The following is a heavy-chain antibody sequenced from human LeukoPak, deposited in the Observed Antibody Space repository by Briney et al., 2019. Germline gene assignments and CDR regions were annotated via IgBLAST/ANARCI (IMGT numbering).Heavy chain of an antibody. J-gene: IGHJ5*02. CDR3: ARDGAVAGGGRWFDP. V-gene: IGHV4-59*01. CDR2: ITYSGTT. D-gene: IGHD6-19*01. CDR1: SGSISTYY. Sequence: SETLSLTCTVSSGSISTYYLNWIRQPPGKGLEWIGYITYSGTTDSNPSLKSRVTISVDTSKDQFSLKLTSVTAADTAVYYCARDGAVAGGGRWFDPWGQGTLVTVSS.